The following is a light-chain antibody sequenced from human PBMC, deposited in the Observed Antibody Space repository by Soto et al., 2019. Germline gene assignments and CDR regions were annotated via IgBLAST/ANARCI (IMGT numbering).Light chain of an antibody. CDR3: HQASSFPLS. J-gene: IGKJ4*01. Sequence: DIQMTQSPSSVSASVGDTVTVSCRASQVISIWLAWYQQKPGRAPNLLIYKASTLQTGVPSRFSGSGSGTDFTLTITNLQPEDFATYYCHQASSFPLSFGGGTKVEIK. CDR1: QVISIW. V-gene: IGKV1-12*01. CDR2: KAS.